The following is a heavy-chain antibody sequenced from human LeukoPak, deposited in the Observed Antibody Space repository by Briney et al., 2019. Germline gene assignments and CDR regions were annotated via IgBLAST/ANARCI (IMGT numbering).Heavy chain of an antibody. CDR3: ARDTGCTNGVCYTGFDY. CDR1: GGSISSGDYY. V-gene: IGHV4-30-4*08. Sequence: PSQTLSLTFTVSGGSISSGDYYWSWIRQPPGKGLERIGYIYYSGSTYYNPSLKSRVTISVDTSKNQFSLKLSSVTAADTAVYYCARDTGCTNGVCYTGFDYWGKGTLVTVSS. D-gene: IGHD2-8*01. CDR2: IYYSGST. J-gene: IGHJ4*02.